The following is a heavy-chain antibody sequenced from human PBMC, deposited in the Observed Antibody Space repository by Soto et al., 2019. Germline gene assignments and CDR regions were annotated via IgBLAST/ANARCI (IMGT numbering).Heavy chain of an antibody. Sequence: PGESLKISCKGSGYSFTSYWIGWVRQMPGKGLEWMGIIYPGDSDTRYSPSFQGQVTISADKSISTAYLQWSSLKASDTAMYYCARHPPNNWNYVRLGYYYGMDVWGQGTTVTVSS. J-gene: IGHJ6*02. V-gene: IGHV5-51*01. CDR2: IYPGDSDT. CDR1: GYSFTSYW. CDR3: ARHPPNNWNYVRLGYYYGMDV. D-gene: IGHD1-7*01.